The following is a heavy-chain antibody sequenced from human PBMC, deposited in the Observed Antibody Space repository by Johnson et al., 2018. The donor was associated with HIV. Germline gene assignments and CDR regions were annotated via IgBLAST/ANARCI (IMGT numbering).Heavy chain of an antibody. J-gene: IGHJ3*02. CDR2: MSYDGSSK. D-gene: IGHD3-3*01. V-gene: IGHV3-30*04. Sequence: QVQLVESGGGVVQPGRSLRLSCAASGFTFSSYAMHWVRQAPGKGLEWVAVMSYDGSSKYYADSVKGRFTISRDNAKNSLYLQMSSLRVADTAVYYCARDRRQFLEWLSDAFDIWGQGTMVTVSS. CDR3: ARDRRQFLEWLSDAFDI. CDR1: GFTFSSYA.